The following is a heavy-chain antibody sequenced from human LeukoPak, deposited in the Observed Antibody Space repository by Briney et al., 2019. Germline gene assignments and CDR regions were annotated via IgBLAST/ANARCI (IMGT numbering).Heavy chain of an antibody. J-gene: IGHJ4*02. CDR1: GFTFSRYS. Sequence: GGSLRLSCAASGFTFSRYSMNWVRQAPGKGLEWVSSISSSSSYIYYADSVKGRFTISRDNAKNSLYLQMNSLRAEDTAVYYCARVGDIVAKGSYFDYWGQGTLVTVSS. CDR2: ISSSSSYI. D-gene: IGHD5-12*01. CDR3: ARVGDIVAKGSYFDY. V-gene: IGHV3-21*01.